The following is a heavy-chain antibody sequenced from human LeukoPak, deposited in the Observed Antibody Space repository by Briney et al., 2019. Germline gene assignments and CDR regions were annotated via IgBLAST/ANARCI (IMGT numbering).Heavy chain of an antibody. CDR3: AKEGWKGYCSGGSCYGLDY. V-gene: IGHV3-30*02. D-gene: IGHD2-15*01. J-gene: IGHJ4*02. Sequence: PGGSLRLSCAASGFTVSSNYMSWVRQAPGKGLEWVAFIRYDGSNKYYADSVKGRFTISRDNSKNTLYLQMNSLRAEDTAVYYCAKEGWKGYCSGGSCYGLDYWGQGTLVTVSS. CDR1: GFTVSSNY. CDR2: IRYDGSNK.